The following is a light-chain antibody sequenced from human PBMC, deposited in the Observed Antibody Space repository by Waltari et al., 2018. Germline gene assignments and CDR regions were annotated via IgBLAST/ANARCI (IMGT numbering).Light chain of an antibody. CDR3: SSYTSSNTYYV. V-gene: IGLV2-14*01. J-gene: IGLJ1*01. Sequence: QSALTQPASVSGSPVQSTTIPCTGTSTHVGGYNYVPWYHHHPGNAPKPMIYEVSNRPSGVSTRFSGSKSGNTASLTISGLQAEDEADYHCSSYTSSNTYYVFGTGTKVTVL. CDR1: STHVGGYNY. CDR2: EVS.